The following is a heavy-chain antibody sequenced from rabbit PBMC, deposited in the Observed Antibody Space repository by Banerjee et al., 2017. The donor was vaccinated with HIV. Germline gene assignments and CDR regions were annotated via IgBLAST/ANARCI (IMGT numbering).Heavy chain of an antibody. D-gene: IGHD6-1*01. CDR2: IDPVFGST. CDR3: ASADYTFVSVSYAYDK. J-gene: IGHJ3*01. V-gene: IGHV1S7*01. CDR1: GFDFSSYY. Sequence: QLKESGGGLVQPGGSLKLSCKASGFDFSSYYMSWVRQAPGKGLEWIGYIDPVFGSTYYASWVNGRFTISSHNAQNTLYLQLNSLTAADTATYFCASADYTFVSVSYAYDKWGQGTLVTVS.